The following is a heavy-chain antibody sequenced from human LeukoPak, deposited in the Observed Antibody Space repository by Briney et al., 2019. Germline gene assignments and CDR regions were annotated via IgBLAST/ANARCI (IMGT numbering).Heavy chain of an antibody. CDR2: IRYDGSNK. J-gene: IGHJ4*02. Sequence: GGSLRLSCAASGFTFSSYGMHWVRRAPGKGLEWVAFIRYDGSNKYYADSVKGRFTISRDNSKNTLYLQMNSLRVEDTAVYYCAKDGARMLGSSWDFDYWGQGTLVTVSS. V-gene: IGHV3-30*02. D-gene: IGHD6-13*01. CDR3: AKDGARMLGSSWDFDY. CDR1: GFTFSSYG.